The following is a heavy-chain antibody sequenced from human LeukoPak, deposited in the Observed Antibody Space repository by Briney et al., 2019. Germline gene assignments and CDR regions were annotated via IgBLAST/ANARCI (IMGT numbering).Heavy chain of an antibody. V-gene: IGHV1-18*01. CDR2: ISAYNGNT. CDR1: GYTFTSYG. CDR3: ARLHPYYYDSSGYGPFDY. Sequence: ASVKVSCKASGYTFTSYGISWVRQAPGQGLEGMGWISAYNGNTNYAQKLQGRVTMTTDTPTSTASMELRSLRSDDTAVYYCARLHPYYYDSSGYGPFDYWGQGTLVTVSS. D-gene: IGHD3-22*01. J-gene: IGHJ4*02.